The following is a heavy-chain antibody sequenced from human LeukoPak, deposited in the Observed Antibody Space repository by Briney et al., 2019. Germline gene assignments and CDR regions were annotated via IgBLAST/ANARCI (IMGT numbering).Heavy chain of an antibody. CDR1: GGSISSYY. V-gene: IGHV4-59*01. CDR3: ARVGDIVVVPAAMPAWFDP. J-gene: IGHJ5*02. D-gene: IGHD2-2*01. CDR2: IYYSGST. Sequence: PSETLSLTCTVSGGSISSYYWIWIRQPPGKGLEWIGYIYYSGSTNYNPSLKSRVTISVDTSKNQFSLKLSSVTAADTAVYYCARVGDIVVVPAAMPAWFDPWGQGTLVTVAS.